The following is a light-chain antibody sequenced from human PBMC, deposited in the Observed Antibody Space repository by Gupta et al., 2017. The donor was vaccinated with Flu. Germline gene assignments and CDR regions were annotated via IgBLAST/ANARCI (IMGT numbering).Light chain of an antibody. Sequence: SITISCTGNSSDIGGYNYVSWYQQHPGKAPKLMIYEVTNRPSGVSNRFSGSKSDNTASLTISGLQTEDEADYYCSSYTTSNTVVFGGGTKLTVL. V-gene: IGLV2-14*01. CDR1: SSDIGGYNY. CDR3: SSYTTSNTVV. CDR2: EVT. J-gene: IGLJ2*01.